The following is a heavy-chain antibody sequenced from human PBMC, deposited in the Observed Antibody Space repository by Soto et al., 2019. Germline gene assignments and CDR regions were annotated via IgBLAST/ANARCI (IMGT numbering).Heavy chain of an antibody. CDR1: GFTFSSYS. D-gene: IGHD1-26*01. J-gene: IGHJ5*02. CDR2: ISSSSSTI. CDR3: ASLGIWWENWFDP. V-gene: IGHV3-48*01. Sequence: GGSLRLSCAASGFTFSSYSMNWVRQAPGKGLEWVSYISSSSSTIYYADSVKGRFTISRDKAKNSLYLQMNSLRAEDTAVYYCASLGIWWENWFDPWGQGTLVTVSS.